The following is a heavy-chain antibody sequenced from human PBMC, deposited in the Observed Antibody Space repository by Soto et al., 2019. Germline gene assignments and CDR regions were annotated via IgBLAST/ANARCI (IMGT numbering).Heavy chain of an antibody. V-gene: IGHV1-18*01. CDR3: ARTCRSGGSCYLEY. CDR2: VSVPSGDT. CDR1: GYSFSSFG. Sequence: AASVKVSCKTSGYSFSSFGISWVRQVPGQGLEWVGWVSVPSGDTSSAQNFQGRVTVTTDTSTSTAYMEVGSLRSDDTAVYYCARTCRSGGSCYLEYWGEGTLVTVYS. J-gene: IGHJ4*02. D-gene: IGHD2-15*01.